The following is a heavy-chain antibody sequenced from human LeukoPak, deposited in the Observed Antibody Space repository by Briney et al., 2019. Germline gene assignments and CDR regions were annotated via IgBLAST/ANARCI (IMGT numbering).Heavy chain of an antibody. CDR2: IIPIFGIA. CDR1: GGTFSSYA. Sequence: GASVKVSCKASGGTFSSYAISRVRQAPGQGLEWMGRIIPIFGIANYAQKFQGRVTITADKSTSTAYMELSSLRSEDTAMYYCARDTRARGFCSGGSCSFFDYWGQGTLVTVSS. CDR3: ARDTRARGFCSGGSCSFFDY. J-gene: IGHJ4*02. D-gene: IGHD2-15*01. V-gene: IGHV1-69*04.